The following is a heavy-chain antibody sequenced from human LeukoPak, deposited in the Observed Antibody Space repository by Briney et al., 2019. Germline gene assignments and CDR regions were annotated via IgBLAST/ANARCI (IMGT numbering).Heavy chain of an antibody. CDR3: ARDRYSFRGGPPYYFDY. Sequence: PGGSLRLSCAASGFTLSSYWMSWVREAPGKGLEWGAVISYDGSNKYYADSVNGRFTISRDNAKNSLYLQMNSLRAEDTAVYYCARDRYSFRGGPPYYFDYWGQGTLVTVSS. D-gene: IGHD3-10*01. V-gene: IGHV3-30*03. J-gene: IGHJ4*02. CDR1: GFTLSSYW. CDR2: ISYDGSNK.